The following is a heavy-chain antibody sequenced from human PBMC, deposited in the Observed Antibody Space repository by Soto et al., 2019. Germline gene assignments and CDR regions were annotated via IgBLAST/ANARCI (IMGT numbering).Heavy chain of an antibody. CDR2: ISAYNGNT. Sequence: GASVKVSCKASGYAFTSYGISWVRQAPGQGLEWMGWISAYNGNTNYAQKLQGRVTMTTDTSTSTAYMELRSLRSDDTAVYYCARDLGRSSNSCCQPYWGQGTLVTVSS. CDR1: GYAFTSYG. CDR3: ARDLGRSSNSCCQPY. D-gene: IGHD2-2*01. J-gene: IGHJ4*02. V-gene: IGHV1-18*01.